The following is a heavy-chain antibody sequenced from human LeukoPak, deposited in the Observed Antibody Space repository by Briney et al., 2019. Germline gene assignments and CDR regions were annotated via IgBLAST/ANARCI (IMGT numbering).Heavy chain of an antibody. V-gene: IGHV4-59*08. CDR2: IYYSGST. CDR1: GGSISSYY. CDR3: ARPMVRGVIVPFDI. Sequence: SETLSLTCTVSGGSISSYYWSWIRQPRGKGLEWIGYIYYSGSTNYNPSLKSRVTISVDTSKNQFSLKLSSVTAADTAVYYCARPMVRGVIVPFDIWGQGTMVTVSS. J-gene: IGHJ3*02. D-gene: IGHD3-10*01.